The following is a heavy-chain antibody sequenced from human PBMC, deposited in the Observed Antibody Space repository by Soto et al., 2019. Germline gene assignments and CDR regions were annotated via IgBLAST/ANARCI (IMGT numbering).Heavy chain of an antibody. CDR1: GFTFDDYA. J-gene: IGHJ4*02. V-gene: IGHV3-9*01. CDR2: ISWNSGSI. D-gene: IGHD6-13*01. Sequence: GGSLRLSCAASGFTFDDYAMHWVRQAPGKGLEWVSGISWNSGSIGYADSVKGRFTISRDNAKNSLYLQMNSLRAEDTALYYCAKDTGYSSSWYAFDYWGQGTLVTVS. CDR3: AKDTGYSSSWYAFDY.